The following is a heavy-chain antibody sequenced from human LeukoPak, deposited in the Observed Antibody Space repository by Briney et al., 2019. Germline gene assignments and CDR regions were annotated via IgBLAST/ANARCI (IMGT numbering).Heavy chain of an antibody. D-gene: IGHD4-17*01. V-gene: IGHV1-24*01. Sequence: ASVKVSCKVSGYTLTELSMHWVRQAPGKGLEWMGGFDPEDGETIYAQKLQGRVTMTTDTSTSTAYMELRSLRSDDTAVYYCARDYGDSDGGRFDYWGQGTLVTVSS. CDR1: GYTLTELS. J-gene: IGHJ4*02. CDR3: ARDYGDSDGGRFDY. CDR2: FDPEDGET.